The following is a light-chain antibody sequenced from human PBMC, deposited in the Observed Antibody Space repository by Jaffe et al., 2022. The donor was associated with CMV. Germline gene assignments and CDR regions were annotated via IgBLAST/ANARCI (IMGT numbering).Light chain of an antibody. J-gene: IGLJ1*01. CDR1: KLGDKY. Sequence: SYEMTQPPSVSVSPGQTASITCSGDKLGDKYVSWYQQKPGQSPVLVIFQDNKRPSGIPERFSGSNSGTTATLAISGTQAMDEADYYCQAWDSSTAVFGAGTKVTVL. CDR2: QDN. CDR3: QAWDSSTAV. V-gene: IGLV3-1*01.